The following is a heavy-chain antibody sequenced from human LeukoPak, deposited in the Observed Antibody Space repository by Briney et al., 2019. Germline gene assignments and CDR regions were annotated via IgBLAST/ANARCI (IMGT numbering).Heavy chain of an antibody. D-gene: IGHD7-27*01. Sequence: GGSLRLSCAASGFTFSSYTMSWVRQAPGKGLEWVSTITTSDGNTYYADSVKGWFTVSRDNSKNTLFLQMNSLRAEDTAVYYCAKDGGLWVSAHWGDSWGRGTLVTVSS. CDR1: GFTFSSYT. CDR2: ITTSDGNT. J-gene: IGHJ4*02. CDR3: AKDGGLWVSAHWGDS. V-gene: IGHV3-23*01.